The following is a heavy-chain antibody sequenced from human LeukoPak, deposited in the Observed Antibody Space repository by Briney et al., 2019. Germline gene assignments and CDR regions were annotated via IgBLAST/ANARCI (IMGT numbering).Heavy chain of an antibody. CDR1: GGSISSGGYY. Sequence: SETLSLTCTVSGGSISSGGYYWSWIRQHPGKGLEWIGSIYYSGSTYYNPSLKSPVTISVDTSKNQFSLKLGSVTAADTAVYYCARHHYYGSGSYYNDHWGQGTLVTVSS. CDR2: IYYSGST. CDR3: ARHHYYGSGSYYNDH. J-gene: IGHJ5*02. V-gene: IGHV4-39*01. D-gene: IGHD3-10*01.